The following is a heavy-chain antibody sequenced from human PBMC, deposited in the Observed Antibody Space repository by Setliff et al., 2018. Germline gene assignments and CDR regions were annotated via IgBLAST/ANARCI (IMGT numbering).Heavy chain of an antibody. Sequence: HPGGSLRLSCAASGFTFNNYAVSWVRQAPGKGLEWVSTIFSGGSSAYYADSVKGRFTISRDNSKSTLYLQMNSLRAEDTAVYFCSRDPNGDYVGAFDPWGQGILVTVSS. CDR2: IFSGGSSA. CDR1: GFTFNNYA. CDR3: SRDPNGDYVGAFDP. D-gene: IGHD4-17*01. J-gene: IGHJ5*02. V-gene: IGHV3-23*03.